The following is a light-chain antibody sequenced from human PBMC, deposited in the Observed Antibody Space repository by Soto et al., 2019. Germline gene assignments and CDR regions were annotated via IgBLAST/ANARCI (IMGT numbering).Light chain of an antibody. CDR1: QGASTF. Sequence: TQSPSTLSASVGDRVTITCRASQGASTFLAWYQQKPGQAPKLLIYDASNRATGIPARFSGSGSGTDFTLTISSLEPEDFAVYYCQQRSNGPQTFGQGTKVDIK. CDR2: DAS. V-gene: IGKV3-11*01. CDR3: QQRSNGPQT. J-gene: IGKJ1*01.